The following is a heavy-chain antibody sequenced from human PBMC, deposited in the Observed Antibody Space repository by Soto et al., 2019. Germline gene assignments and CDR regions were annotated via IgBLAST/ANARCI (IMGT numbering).Heavy chain of an antibody. Sequence: QLHLEHRGAGLLKPSETLSLTCDVSGGSFSGYYWSWIRQAPGKDLEWIVEINHSGSPNYNPSLQSRVSVSVDTSKTHFSLKLSSVTAADTAVYYCATFPPEGRTATSRGDDAFDIWGQGTLVTVSS. D-gene: IGHD3-10*01. J-gene: IGHJ3*02. CDR1: GGSFSGYY. V-gene: IGHV4-34*02. CDR3: ATFPPEGRTATSRGDDAFDI. CDR2: INHSGSP.